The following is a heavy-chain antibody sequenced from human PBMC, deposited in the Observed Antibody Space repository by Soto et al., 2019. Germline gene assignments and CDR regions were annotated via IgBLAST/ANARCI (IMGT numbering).Heavy chain of an antibody. CDR2: IYHSGST. CDR1: GGSISSGGYS. V-gene: IGHV4-30-2*01. D-gene: IGHD2-15*01. CDR3: ARVGWSGGSCYPNNCWFDP. J-gene: IGHJ5*02. Sequence: QLQLQESGSGLVKPSQTLSLTCAVSGGSISSGGYSWSWIRQPPGKGLEWIGYIYHSGSTYYNPSLKRRVTISVDRSKNQFSLKLSSVTAADTAVYYCARVGWSGGSCYPNNCWFDPWGQGTLVTVSS.